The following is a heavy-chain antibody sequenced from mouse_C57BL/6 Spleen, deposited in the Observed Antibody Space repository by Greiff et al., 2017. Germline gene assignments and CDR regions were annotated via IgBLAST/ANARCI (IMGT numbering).Heavy chain of an antibody. J-gene: IGHJ1*03. V-gene: IGHV1-69*01. D-gene: IGHD1-1*01. CDR1: GYTFTSYW. Sequence: VQLQESGAELVMPGASVKLSCKASGYTFTSYWMHWVKQRPGQGLEWIGEIDPSDSYTNYNQKFKGKSTLTVDKSSSTAYMQLSSLTSEDSAVDYCARPCGRSYWDFDVWGTGTTVTVSS. CDR3: ARPCGRSYWDFDV. CDR2: IDPSDSYT.